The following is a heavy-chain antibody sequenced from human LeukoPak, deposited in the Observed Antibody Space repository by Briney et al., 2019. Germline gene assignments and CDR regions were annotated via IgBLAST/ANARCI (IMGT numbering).Heavy chain of an antibody. CDR3: ARGSPGSYMGPDAFDI. Sequence: ASVKFSCKSSGYTFTSYDINWVRQATGQALEWMGWMNPNSGNTGYAQKFQGRVTMTRNTSISTAYMELSSLRSEDTAVYYCARGSPGSYMGPDAFDIWGQGTMVTVSS. J-gene: IGHJ3*02. D-gene: IGHD3-10*01. CDR1: GYTFTSYD. V-gene: IGHV1-8*01. CDR2: MNPNSGNT.